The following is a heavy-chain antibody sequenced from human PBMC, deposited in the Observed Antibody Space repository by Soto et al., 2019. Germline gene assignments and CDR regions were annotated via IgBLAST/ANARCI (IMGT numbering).Heavy chain of an antibody. D-gene: IGHD3-22*01. CDR3: ARVGYYDSSGYFDY. Sequence: GGSLRLSYAASGFTFSDYYMSWIRQAPGKGLEWGSYISSSSSYTNYADSVKGRFTISRDNAKNSLYLQMNSLRAADTAVYYCARVGYYDSSGYFDYWGQGTLVNVSS. J-gene: IGHJ4*02. CDR2: ISSSSSYT. V-gene: IGHV3-11*06. CDR1: GFTFSDYY.